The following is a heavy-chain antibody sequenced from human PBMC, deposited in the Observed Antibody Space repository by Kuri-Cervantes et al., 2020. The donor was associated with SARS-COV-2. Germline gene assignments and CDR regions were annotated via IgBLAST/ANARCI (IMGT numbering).Heavy chain of an antibody. CDR3: ARGRYDVTMIVVVVTAASSYFDL. J-gene: IGHJ2*01. CDR1: GGSSSDDK. Sequence: SETLSLTCAVYGGSSSDDKWSWIRQAPGKGLEWVGEITESGSTNYNPPLKGRVSMSVDTSKKQFSLKLTSVTAADTAIYYCARGRYDVTMIVVVVTAASSYFDLWGRGTLVTVSS. CDR2: ITESGST. D-gene: IGHD3-22*01. V-gene: IGHV4-34*01.